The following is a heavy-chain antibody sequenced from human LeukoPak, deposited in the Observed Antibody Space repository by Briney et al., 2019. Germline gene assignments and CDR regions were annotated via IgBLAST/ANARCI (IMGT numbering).Heavy chain of an antibody. D-gene: IGHD6-6*01. J-gene: IGHJ4*02. Sequence: SETLSLTCTVSGGSISSGSYYWSWIRQPAGKGLEWIGRIYTSGSTNYNPSLKSRVTISVDTSKNQFSLKLSSVTAADTAVYYCARTARFGSSSAYWGQGTLVTVSS. CDR3: ARTARFGSSSAY. CDR1: GGSISSGSYY. CDR2: IYTSGST. V-gene: IGHV4-61*02.